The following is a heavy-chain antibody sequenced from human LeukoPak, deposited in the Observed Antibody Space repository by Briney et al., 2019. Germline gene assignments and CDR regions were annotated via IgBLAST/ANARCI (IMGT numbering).Heavy chain of an antibody. V-gene: IGHV3-7*01. Sequence: LPGGSLRLSCAASGFSLSDYWMSWVRQAPGTGLEWVATIKPDASDKCYVDSVKGRFTISRDNAKNSLYLQMNSLRAEDTAIYYCARGGGNFDSWGQGSLVTVSS. J-gene: IGHJ4*02. D-gene: IGHD2-15*01. CDR1: GFSLSDYW. CDR3: ARGGGNFDS. CDR2: IKPDASDK.